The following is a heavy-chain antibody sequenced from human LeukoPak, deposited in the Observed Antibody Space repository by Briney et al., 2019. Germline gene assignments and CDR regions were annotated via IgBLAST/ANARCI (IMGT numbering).Heavy chain of an antibody. D-gene: IGHD2/OR15-2a*01. J-gene: IGHJ1*01. CDR1: GASVSSDY. Sequence: KTSETLSLTCTVSGASVSSDYWSWIRQSPGKGLEWIGYIYHSGHTMSNPSLKSRVSLSLDTSNNQFSLKLSSVTAADTAVYYCARHPFQYPFHHWGQGTVVSVSS. CDR3: ARHPFQYPFHH. V-gene: IGHV4-59*08. CDR2: IYHSGHT.